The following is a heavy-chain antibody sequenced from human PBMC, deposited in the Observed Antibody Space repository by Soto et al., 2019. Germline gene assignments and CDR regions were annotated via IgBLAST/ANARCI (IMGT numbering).Heavy chain of an antibody. V-gene: IGHV1-2*04. CDR1: GYTFTGYY. J-gene: IGHJ6*02. Sequence: QVPLVQSGAEVKKPGASVKVSCKASGYTFTGYYMHWVRQAPGQGLEWMGWINPNSGDTNYAQKFQGWVTMTRDTSISTAYMELSRLRSDDTAVYYCATGGWFDYYYGMDVWGQGTTVTVSS. CDR2: INPNSGDT. CDR3: ATGGWFDYYYGMDV. D-gene: IGHD3-10*01.